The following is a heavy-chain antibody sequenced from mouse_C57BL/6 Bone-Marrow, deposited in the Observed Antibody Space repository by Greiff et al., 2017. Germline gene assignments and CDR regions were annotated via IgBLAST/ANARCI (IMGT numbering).Heavy chain of an antibody. Sequence: EVKLVQSGGGLVKPGGSLKLSCAASGFTFSSYAMSWVRQTPEQRLEWVATISDGGSYTNYPDNVKGRSTISRDNAKNNLYLQMSHLKSEDTAMYYCARDRTGPFAYWGQGTLVTVSA. J-gene: IGHJ3*01. CDR3: ARDRTGPFAY. V-gene: IGHV5-4*01. D-gene: IGHD4-1*01. CDR1: GFTFSSYA. CDR2: ISDGGSYT.